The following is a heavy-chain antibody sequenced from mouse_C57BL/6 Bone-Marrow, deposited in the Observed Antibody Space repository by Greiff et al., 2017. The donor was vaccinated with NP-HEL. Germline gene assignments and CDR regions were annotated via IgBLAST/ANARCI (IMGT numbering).Heavy chain of an antibody. CDR1: GYTFTSYL. Sequence: VQLQQPGAELVKPGASVKLSCKASGYTFTSYLMHWVKQRPGRGLEWIGRIDPNSGGTKYNEKFKSKATLTLDKPASTAYMQLTSLTSEDSAVYYCARYYYGSSSFDYWDQGTTLTVSS. J-gene: IGHJ2*01. V-gene: IGHV1-72*01. CDR2: IDPNSGGT. CDR3: ARYYYGSSSFDY. D-gene: IGHD1-1*01.